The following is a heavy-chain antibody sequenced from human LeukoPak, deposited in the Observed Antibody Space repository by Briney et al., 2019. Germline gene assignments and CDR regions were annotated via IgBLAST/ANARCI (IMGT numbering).Heavy chain of an antibody. J-gene: IGHJ4*02. CDR1: GGSISSSSYY. Sequence: SETLSLTCTVSGGSISSSSYYWGWIRQSPGKGLEWIGSIYYSGSTYYNPSLKSRVTISVDTSKNQFSLKLSSVTAADTAVYYCARDFSDDSSGYYGELDYWGQGTLVTVSS. CDR2: IYYSGST. CDR3: ARDFSDDSSGYYGELDY. V-gene: IGHV4-39*02. D-gene: IGHD3-22*01.